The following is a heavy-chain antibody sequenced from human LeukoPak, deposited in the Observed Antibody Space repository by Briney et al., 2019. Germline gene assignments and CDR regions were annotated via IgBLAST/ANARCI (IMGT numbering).Heavy chain of an antibody. J-gene: IGHJ4*02. CDR1: GASITSDIFY. CDR3: GKVGGNTNS. D-gene: IGHD4-23*01. Sequence: PLETLSLTCTVSGASITSDIFYWNWIRQSPGKGLEWIGAIHNSRGTSYNPSLESRLTISVDPSENKFFLKMTSVTDADTATYYCGKVGGNTNSWGQGTLVTVSS. CDR2: IHNSRGT. V-gene: IGHV4-30-4*01.